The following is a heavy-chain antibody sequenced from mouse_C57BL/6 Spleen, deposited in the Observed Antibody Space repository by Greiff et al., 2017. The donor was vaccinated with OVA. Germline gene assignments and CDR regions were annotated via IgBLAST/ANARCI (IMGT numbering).Heavy chain of an antibody. CDR3: ARDGDSSGYPY. Sequence: VQRVESGPELVKPGASVKISCKASGYAFSSSWMNWVKQRPGKGLEWIGRIYPGDGDTNYNGKFKGKATLTADKSSSTAYMQLSSLTSEDSAVYYCARDGDSSGYPYWGQGTLVTVSA. J-gene: IGHJ3*01. V-gene: IGHV1-82*01. CDR2: IYPGDGDT. D-gene: IGHD3-2*02. CDR1: GYAFSSSW.